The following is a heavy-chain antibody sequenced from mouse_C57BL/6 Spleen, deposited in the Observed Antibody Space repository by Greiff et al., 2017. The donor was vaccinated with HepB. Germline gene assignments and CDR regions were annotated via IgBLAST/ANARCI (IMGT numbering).Heavy chain of an antibody. V-gene: IGHV1-63*01. D-gene: IGHD3-2*02. CDR1: GYTFTNYW. CDR2: IYPGGGYT. CDR3: AREGNSSGLAY. J-gene: IGHJ3*01. Sequence: QVQLKQSGAELVRPGTSVKMSCKASGYTFTNYWIGWAKQRPGHGLEWIGDIYPGGGYTNYNEKFKGKATLTADKSSSTAYMQFSSLTSEDSAIYYCAREGNSSGLAYWGQGTLVTVSA.